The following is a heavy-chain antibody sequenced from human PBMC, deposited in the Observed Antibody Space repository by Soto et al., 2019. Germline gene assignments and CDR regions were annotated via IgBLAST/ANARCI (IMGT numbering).Heavy chain of an antibody. CDR1: GGSISSYY. D-gene: IGHD3-10*01. CDR3: ARDDSERPATY. V-gene: IGHV4-59*01. CDR2: IYYSGST. J-gene: IGHJ4*02. Sequence: PSETLSLTCTVSGGSISSYYWSWIRQPPGKGLEWIGYIYYSGSTNYNPSLESRVTISVDTSKNQFSLKLSSVTAADTAMYYCARDDSERPATYWGQGTLVTVSS.